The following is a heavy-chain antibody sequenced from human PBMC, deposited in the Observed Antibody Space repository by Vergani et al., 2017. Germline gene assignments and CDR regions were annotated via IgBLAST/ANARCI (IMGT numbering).Heavy chain of an antibody. CDR1: GGSISSGSYY. V-gene: IGHV4-61*02. Sequence: QVQLPESGPGLVKPSQTLSLTCTVSGGSISSGSYYWSWIRQPAGKGLEWIGRIYTSGSTNYNPSLKSRVTISVDTSKNQFSLKLSSVTAADTAVYYCARDPKNYYDSSGYYYPYYYGMDVWGQGTTVTVSS. D-gene: IGHD3-22*01. CDR3: ARDPKNYYDSSGYYYPYYYGMDV. CDR2: IYTSGST. J-gene: IGHJ6*02.